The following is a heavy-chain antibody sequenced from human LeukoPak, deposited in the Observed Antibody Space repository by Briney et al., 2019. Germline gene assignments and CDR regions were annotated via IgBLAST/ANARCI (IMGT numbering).Heavy chain of an antibody. V-gene: IGHV4-4*07. CDR1: GDSISSYF. J-gene: IGHJ4*02. CDR3: ARESFVRGVSHFDY. CDR2: VYPSGST. D-gene: IGHD3-10*01. Sequence: PSETLSLTCTFSGDSISSYFWNWIRQPARKGLERIGRVYPSGSTKYNPSLKSRVTMSVDTSKNQFSLKLSSVTAADTAVYYCARESFVRGVSHFDYWGQGTLVTVSS.